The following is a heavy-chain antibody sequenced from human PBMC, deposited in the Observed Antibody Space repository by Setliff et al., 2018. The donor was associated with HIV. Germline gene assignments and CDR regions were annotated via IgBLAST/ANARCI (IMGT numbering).Heavy chain of an antibody. CDR2: ISGSGGRT. Sequence: GGSLRLSCAASGFTFNNYAMSWVRQAPGKGLEWVSDISGSGGRTYYADSVKGRFTISRDSSKNTLYLQMNSLRAEDTAVYYCAKDRYSGSSTDYWGQGTLVTVSS. CDR3: AKDRYSGSSTDY. CDR1: GFTFNNYA. J-gene: IGHJ4*02. V-gene: IGHV3-23*01. D-gene: IGHD1-26*01.